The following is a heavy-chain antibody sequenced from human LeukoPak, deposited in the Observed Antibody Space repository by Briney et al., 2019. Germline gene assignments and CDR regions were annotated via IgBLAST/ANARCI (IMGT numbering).Heavy chain of an antibody. V-gene: IGHV1-18*01. CDR2: ISAYNGNT. J-gene: IGHJ3*02. CDR3: ARDAAVVTAILDAFDI. Sequence: SVQVSCKASGYTFTSYGISWVRPAPGQGVEWMGWISAYNGNTNYAQKLQRRVTMTTDTSTSTAYMELKSLRSDDTAVYYCARDAAVVTAILDAFDIWGQGTMVTVSS. D-gene: IGHD2-21*02. CDR1: GYTFTSYG.